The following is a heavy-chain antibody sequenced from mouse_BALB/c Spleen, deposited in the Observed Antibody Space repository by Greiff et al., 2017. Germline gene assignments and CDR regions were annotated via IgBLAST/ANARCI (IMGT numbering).Heavy chain of an antibody. CDR2: ISSGGSYT. V-gene: IGHV5-9-3*01. J-gene: IGHJ3*01. CDR3: ARPSYYDGYSGLAY. Sequence: EVQGVESGGGLVKPGGSLKLSCAASGFTFSSYAMSWVRQTPEKRLEWVATISSGGSYTYYPDSVKGRFTISRDNAKNTLYLQMSSLRSEDTAMYYCARPSYYDGYSGLAYWGQGTLVTVSA. D-gene: IGHD2-3*01. CDR1: GFTFSSYA.